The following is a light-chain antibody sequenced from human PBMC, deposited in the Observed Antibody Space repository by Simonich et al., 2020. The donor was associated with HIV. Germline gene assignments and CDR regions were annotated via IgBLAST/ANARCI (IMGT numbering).Light chain of an antibody. CDR3: QQYNIWPPKYT. Sequence: EIVMTQSPATLSVSPGERATLPCRASQSVSSNLAWYQQKPGQAPRLLIYGASTRATGIPARFSGSGSGTGFTLTISSLQSEDFAVYYCQQYNIWPPKYTFGQGTKLEIK. J-gene: IGKJ2*01. CDR1: QSVSSN. CDR2: GAS. V-gene: IGKV3-15*01.